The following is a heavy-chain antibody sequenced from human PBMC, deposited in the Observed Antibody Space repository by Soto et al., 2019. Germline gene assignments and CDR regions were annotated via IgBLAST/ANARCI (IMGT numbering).Heavy chain of an antibody. J-gene: IGHJ6*02. CDR1: GYTFTSYG. D-gene: IGHD3-3*01. V-gene: IGHV1-18*04. CDR2: ISAYNGNT. CDR3: ARDQGRGKYYDFWSGYYTYYYYGMDV. Sequence: ASVKVSCKASGYTFTSYGISWVRQAPGEGLEWMGWISAYNGNTNYAQKLQGRVTMTADTSTSTAYMELRSLRSDDTAVYYCARDQGRGKYYDFWSGYYTYYYYGMDVWGQGTTVTVSS.